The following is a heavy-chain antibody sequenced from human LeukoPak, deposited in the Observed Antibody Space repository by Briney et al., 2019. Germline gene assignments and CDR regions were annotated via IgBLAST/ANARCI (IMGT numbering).Heavy chain of an antibody. CDR2: ITLSGTSI. Sequence: GGSLRLSCAASGFTFSSYNMNWVRQAPGKGLEWVSYITLSGTSIYYADSVKGRFTISRDNAKNSLYLQMNTLRAEDTAVYYCASESPSSSSRTLDYWGQGTLVTVSS. J-gene: IGHJ4*02. CDR1: GFTFSSYN. V-gene: IGHV3-48*01. D-gene: IGHD2-2*01. CDR3: ASESPSSSSRTLDY.